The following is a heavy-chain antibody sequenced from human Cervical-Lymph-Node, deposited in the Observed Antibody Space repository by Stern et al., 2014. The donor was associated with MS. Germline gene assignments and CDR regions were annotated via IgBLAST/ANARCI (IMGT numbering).Heavy chain of an antibody. CDR3: ARGHIPYAYNYLFDY. D-gene: IGHD5-24*01. CDR1: GFTFSSYG. Sequence: VQLVESGGGVVQPGTSLRLSCAASGFTFSSYGMHWVRQAPGKGLEWVALAWYDGSTAYYTNSVKGRFTISRDNSKNTLSLQMNSLTAEDKAVYYCARGHIPYAYNYLFDYWGQGTLVTVSS. V-gene: IGHV3-33*01. J-gene: IGHJ4*02. CDR2: AWYDGSTA.